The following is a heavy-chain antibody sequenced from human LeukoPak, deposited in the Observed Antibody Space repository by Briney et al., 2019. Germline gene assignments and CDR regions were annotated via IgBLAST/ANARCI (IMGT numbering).Heavy chain of an antibody. V-gene: IGHV4-34*01. CDR2: INHSGST. Sequence: SETLSLTCAVYGGSFSGYYWSWIRQPPGKGLEWIGEINHSGSTNYNPSLKSRVTISVDTSKNQFSLKLSSVTAADTAVYYCASPSVWFGELPDYWGQGTLVTVSS. J-gene: IGHJ4*02. D-gene: IGHD3-10*01. CDR3: ASPSVWFGELPDY. CDR1: GGSFSGYY.